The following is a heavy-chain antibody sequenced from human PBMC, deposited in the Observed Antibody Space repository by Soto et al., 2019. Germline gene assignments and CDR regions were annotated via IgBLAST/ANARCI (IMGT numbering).Heavy chain of an antibody. J-gene: IGHJ1*01. Sequence: EVQLVESGGVVVQPGGSLRLSCAASGFTFDDYTMHWLRQAPGKGLEWVSVIRRDGGGTNYADSVKGRFTISRDNSKNSLYLQMNRMRMEDTAVHYCAKYGTDTSSTMGYFQRWGQLNLIIVTS. CDR1: GFTFDDYT. V-gene: IGHV3-43*01. CDR3: AKYGTDTSSTMGYFQR. D-gene: IGHD2-2*01. CDR2: IRRDGGGT.